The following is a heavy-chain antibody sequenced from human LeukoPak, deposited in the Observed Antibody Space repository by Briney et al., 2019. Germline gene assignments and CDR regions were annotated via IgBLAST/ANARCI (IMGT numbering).Heavy chain of an antibody. V-gene: IGHV4-59*01. Sequence: SETLSLTCSVPGSSITSSYWSWIRQAPGKGLEWLGYIYYTENAKYNPSLKSRVTMSLDTSKNQLSLKLTSVTAADTAVYHCATTRGYNYGFFYFDQWGQGTLVTVSS. CDR1: GSSITSSY. J-gene: IGHJ4*02. D-gene: IGHD5-18*01. CDR3: ATTRGYNYGFFYFDQ. CDR2: IYYTENA.